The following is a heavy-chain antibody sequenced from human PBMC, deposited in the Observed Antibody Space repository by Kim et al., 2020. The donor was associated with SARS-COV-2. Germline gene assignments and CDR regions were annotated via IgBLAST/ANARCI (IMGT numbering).Heavy chain of an antibody. CDR3: ARVLGRGGYYFDY. V-gene: IGHV4-59*01. D-gene: IGHD7-27*01. J-gene: IGHJ4*02. Sequence: YNPSLKSRVTISVDTSKNQFSLKLSSVTAADTAVYYCARVLGRGGYYFDYWGQGTLVTVSS.